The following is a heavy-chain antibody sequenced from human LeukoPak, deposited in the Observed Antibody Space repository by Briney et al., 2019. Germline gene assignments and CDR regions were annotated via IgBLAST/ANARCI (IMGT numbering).Heavy chain of an antibody. CDR3: ARMGGYSGYATH. D-gene: IGHD5-12*01. J-gene: IGHJ4*02. V-gene: IGHV4-59*08. Sequence: SETLSLTCTASGGSISSYYWSWIRQPPGKGLEWIGYILYSGTTNSNPSFKSRVTISVDTSKNQIPLKLSSVTAADTAVYYCARMGGYSGYATHWGQGTLVTVSS. CDR2: ILYSGTT. CDR1: GGSISSYY.